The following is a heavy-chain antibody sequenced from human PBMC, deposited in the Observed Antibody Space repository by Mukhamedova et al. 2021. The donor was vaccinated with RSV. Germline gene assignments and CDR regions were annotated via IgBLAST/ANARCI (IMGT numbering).Heavy chain of an antibody. CDR3: AKDLRSSGWAPGPFAY. V-gene: IGHV3-23*01. D-gene: IGHD6-19*01. CDR2: ISGSGGST. Sequence: GKGLVWVSPISGSGGSTYSADSVKGRFTISRDNSKTTLYLQMNSLRAEDTAVYYCAKDLRSSGWAPGPFAYWGQGTLLTVSS. J-gene: IGHJ4*02.